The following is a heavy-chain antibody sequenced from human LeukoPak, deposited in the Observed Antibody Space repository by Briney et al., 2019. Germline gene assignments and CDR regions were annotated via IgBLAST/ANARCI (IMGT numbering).Heavy chain of an antibody. V-gene: IGHV1-18*01. J-gene: IGHJ4*02. CDR3: ARATPGYSSSWSLYMYFDY. Sequence: VSVKVSCKASGYTFTSYGISWVRQAPGQGLERMGWISAYNGNTNYAQKLQGRVTMTTDTSTSTAYMELRSLRSDDTAVYYCARATPGYSSSWSLYMYFDYWGQGTLVTVSS. D-gene: IGHD6-13*01. CDR1: GYTFTSYG. CDR2: ISAYNGNT.